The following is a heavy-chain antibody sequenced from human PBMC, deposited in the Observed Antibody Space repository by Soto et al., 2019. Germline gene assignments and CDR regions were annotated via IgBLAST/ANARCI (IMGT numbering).Heavy chain of an antibody. J-gene: IGHJ6*02. CDR2: IYYSGST. CDR3: ARVPKAWFGANYYYGMDV. V-gene: IGHV4-31*03. CDR1: GGSISSGGYY. D-gene: IGHD3-10*01. Sequence: PSETLSLTCTVSGGSISSGGYYWSWIRQHPGKGLEWIGYIYYSGSTYYNPSLKSRVTISVDTSKNQFSLKLSSVTAADTAVYYCARVPKAWFGANYYYGMDVWGQGTTVTVSS.